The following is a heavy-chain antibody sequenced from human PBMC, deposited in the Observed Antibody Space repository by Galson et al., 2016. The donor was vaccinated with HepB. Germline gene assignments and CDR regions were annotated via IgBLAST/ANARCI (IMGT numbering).Heavy chain of an antibody. CDR2: IYTNGNR. D-gene: IGHD6-19*01. CDR1: GGSFSAYY. Sequence: LRLTCAVYGGSFSAYYWSWIRQPPGKGLEWVSIIYTNGNRYYADSVKGRFIISRDSSTNTLYLQMNSLRVDDTAVYYCARVDGGGSGWSPYYFQYWGQGTLVTVSS. J-gene: IGHJ4*02. V-gene: IGHV3-53*01. CDR3: ARVDGGGSGWSPYYFQY.